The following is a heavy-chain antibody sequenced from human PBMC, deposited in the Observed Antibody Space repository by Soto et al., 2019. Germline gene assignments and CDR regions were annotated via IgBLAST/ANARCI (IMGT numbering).Heavy chain of an antibody. J-gene: IGHJ4*02. Sequence: GGSLRLSCAASGFTFSDYYMSWIRQAPGKGLEWVSYISTTGSFTNYADSLKGRFTISRDNAKNSLYLQINSLRADDTAVYYCARAQWELDYWGQGTLVTVSS. CDR3: ARAQWELDY. CDR1: GFTFSDYY. V-gene: IGHV3-11*06. CDR2: ISTTGSFT. D-gene: IGHD1-26*01.